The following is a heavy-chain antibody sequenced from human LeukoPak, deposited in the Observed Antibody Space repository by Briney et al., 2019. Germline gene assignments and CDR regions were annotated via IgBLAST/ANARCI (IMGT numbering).Heavy chain of an antibody. CDR2: ISNGGNV. Sequence: GSLRLSCAASGFTFDDYAMHWVRQAPGKGLEWVAIISNGGNVDYADSVKGRFIISRDISKNTLDLLMNSLRDEDTAVYYCAREGFYASGSPFDYWGQGALVAVSS. CDR1: GFTFDDYA. J-gene: IGHJ4*02. CDR3: AREGFYASGSPFDY. D-gene: IGHD3-10*01. V-gene: IGHV3-30-3*01.